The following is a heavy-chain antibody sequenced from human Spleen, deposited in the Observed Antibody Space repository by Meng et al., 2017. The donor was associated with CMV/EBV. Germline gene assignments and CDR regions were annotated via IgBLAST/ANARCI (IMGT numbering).Heavy chain of an antibody. CDR2: IYPGDSDT. D-gene: IGHD6-6*01. V-gene: IGHV5-51*01. J-gene: IGHJ2*01. CDR3: ARGSSGSYWYFDL. CDR1: GYSFTNYW. Sequence: GESLKISCKGSGYSFTNYWIAWVRQMPGKGLEWMRIIYPGDSDTRYSPSFQGQVTISADTSISTAYLQWRNLKASDTGMYFCARGSSGSYWYFDLWGRGTLVNVSS.